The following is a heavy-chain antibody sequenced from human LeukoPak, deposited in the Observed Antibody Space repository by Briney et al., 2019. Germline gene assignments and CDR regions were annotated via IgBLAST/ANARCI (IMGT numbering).Heavy chain of an antibody. CDR1: GGSISSSRYY. J-gene: IGHJ4*02. CDR3: ARLCVYNYGDADFDY. D-gene: IGHD5-18*01. Sequence: SETLSLTCAVSGGSISSSRYYWGWIRQPPGKGLEWIGSIYYSGITYYSPSLKSRVTMSVDTSKNHFSLKLRSVTAEDTGVYYCARLCVYNYGDADFDYWGQGTLVTVSS. V-gene: IGHV4-39*02. CDR2: IYYSGIT.